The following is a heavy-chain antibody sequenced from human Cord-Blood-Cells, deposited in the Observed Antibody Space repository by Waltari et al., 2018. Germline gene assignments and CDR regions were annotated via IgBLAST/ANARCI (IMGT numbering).Heavy chain of an antibody. CDR3: ARGFGYDSSGYYSNWFDP. Sequence: QVQLQESGPGLVKPSETLSLTCTVSGGSISSYYWSWIRQHAGQGLEWIGRIYTSGSTNYNPSLKSRVTMSVDTSKNQFSLKLSSVTAADTAVYYCARGFGYDSSGYYSNWFDPWGQGTLVTVSS. V-gene: IGHV4-4*07. J-gene: IGHJ5*02. D-gene: IGHD3-22*01. CDR1: GGSISSYY. CDR2: IYTSGST.